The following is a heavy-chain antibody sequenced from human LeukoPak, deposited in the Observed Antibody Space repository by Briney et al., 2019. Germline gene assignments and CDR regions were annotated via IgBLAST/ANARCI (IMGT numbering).Heavy chain of an antibody. D-gene: IGHD5-18*01. J-gene: IGHJ3*02. Sequence: GGSLRLSCAASGFTFSDYNMRWIRQAPGKGLEWVSSISRSGSTKYYADSVKGRFTISRDNSKNTLYLQMNSLRADDTAVYYCAGLDAAMPDAFDIWGQGTTVTVSS. V-gene: IGHV3-11*04. CDR3: AGLDAAMPDAFDI. CDR2: ISRSGSTK. CDR1: GFTFSDYN.